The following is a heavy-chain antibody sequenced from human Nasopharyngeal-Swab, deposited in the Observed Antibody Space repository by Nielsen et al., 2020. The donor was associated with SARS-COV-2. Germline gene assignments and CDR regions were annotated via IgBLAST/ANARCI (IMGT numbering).Heavy chain of an antibody. D-gene: IGHD2-8*01. V-gene: IGHV4-34*01. CDR2: INHSGST. CDR3: ARGSCTNGLCYRRRGFDP. CDR1: GGPFSGYY. J-gene: IGHJ5*02. Sequence: SETLSLTCAVYGGPFSGYYWTWIRQPPGKGLEWIGEINHSGSTNYNPSLKSRVTISVDTSKNQFSPKLTSVTAADTAVYYCARGSCTNGLCYRRRGFDPWGQGTLVTVSS.